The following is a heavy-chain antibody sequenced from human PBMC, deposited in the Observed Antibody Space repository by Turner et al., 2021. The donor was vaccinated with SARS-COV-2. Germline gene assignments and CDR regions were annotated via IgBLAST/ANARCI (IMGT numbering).Heavy chain of an antibody. Sequence: EVQLVEFGGGLVQSGGSLRLSCAGSGFTFSDYWMGWVRQAPGKGREWVANIKTDGSSKYYVDSVKDRFTTSRDNAKNSLYLQMYSLRAEDTAVYYCVRHGSWNFDSWGQGTLVAVSS. V-gene: IGHV3-7*01. CDR3: VRHGSWNFDS. J-gene: IGHJ5*01. CDR2: IKTDGSSK. CDR1: GFTFSDYW. D-gene: IGHD1-1*01.